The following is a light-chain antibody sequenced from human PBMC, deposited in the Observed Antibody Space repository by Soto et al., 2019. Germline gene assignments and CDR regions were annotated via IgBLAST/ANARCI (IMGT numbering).Light chain of an antibody. CDR3: QRYGGPSWT. V-gene: IGKV3-20*01. CDR2: GAS. CDR1: QSITSNY. J-gene: IGKJ1*01. Sequence: EIVLTQSPGTLSLSPGERATLSCRASQSITSNYLAWYQQKPGQAPRLLIFGASSRATGIPDKFSGSGSGTDFTLTISRPEPDDFAVYYCQRYGGPSWTFGQGTKVDIK.